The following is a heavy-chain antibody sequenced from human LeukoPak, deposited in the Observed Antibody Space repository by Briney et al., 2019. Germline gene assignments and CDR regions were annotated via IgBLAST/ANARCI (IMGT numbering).Heavy chain of an antibody. CDR3: AKVRGTYSSGYFFDY. V-gene: IGHV3-9*01. Sequence: GRSLRLSCAASGFTFDNYAMHWVRQAPGKGLEWLSIISWNSGYIGYADSVKGRFTISRDNAKKSLDLQMNCLRAEDTAFYYCAKVRGTYSSGYFFDYWGQGTLVTVSS. D-gene: IGHD6-19*01. CDR1: GFTFDNYA. CDR2: ISWNSGYI. J-gene: IGHJ4*02.